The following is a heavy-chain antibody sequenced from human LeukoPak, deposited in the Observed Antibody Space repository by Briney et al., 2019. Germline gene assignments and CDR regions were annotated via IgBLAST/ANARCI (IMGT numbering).Heavy chain of an antibody. CDR3: ARGRDLFDS. V-gene: IGHV3-48*04. CDR2: ISSSSATI. CDR1: GFTFNTYS. Sequence: QPGGSLRLSCVASGFTFNTYSMNWFRQAPGKGLEWISYISSSSATIYYAASVKGRFTISRDNAKNSLYLQMNSLRAEDTAVYYCARGRDLFDSWGQGTLVIVSS. J-gene: IGHJ4*02.